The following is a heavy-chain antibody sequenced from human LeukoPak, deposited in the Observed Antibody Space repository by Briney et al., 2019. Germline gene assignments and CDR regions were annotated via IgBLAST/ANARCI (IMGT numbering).Heavy chain of an antibody. CDR2: ISYDGSNK. CDR1: GFTFSSFG. J-gene: IGHJ4*02. CDR3: ASTPRRDIGMTTVTTWY. D-gene: IGHD4-17*01. Sequence: GGSLRLSCAASGFTFSSFGMHWVRQAPGKGLEWVAVISYDGSNKYYADSVKGRFTISRDNSKNTLYLQMNSLRAEDTAVYYCASTPRRDIGMTTVTTWYWGQGTLVTVSS. V-gene: IGHV3-30*19.